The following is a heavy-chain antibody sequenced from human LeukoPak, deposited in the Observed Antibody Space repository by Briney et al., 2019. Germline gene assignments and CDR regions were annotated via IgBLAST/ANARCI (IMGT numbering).Heavy chain of an antibody. CDR1: GYTFTSYG. J-gene: IGHJ5*02. Sequence: SVKVSCKASGYTFTSYGISWVRQAPGQGLEWMGWISAYNGNTNYAQKLQGRVTMTTDTSTSTAYMELRSLRSDDTAVYYCARASRIAVADNWFDPWGQGTLVTVSS. D-gene: IGHD6-19*01. V-gene: IGHV1-18*01. CDR3: ARASRIAVADNWFDP. CDR2: ISAYNGNT.